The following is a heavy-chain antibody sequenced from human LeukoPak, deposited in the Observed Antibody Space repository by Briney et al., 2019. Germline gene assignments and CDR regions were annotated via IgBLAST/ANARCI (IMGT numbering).Heavy chain of an antibody. J-gene: IGHJ4*02. D-gene: IGHD6-19*01. CDR3: WSVGIGVPVLGY. CDR1: GFTFSSYG. V-gene: IGHV3-33*01. Sequence: PGGSLRLSCAASGFTFSSYGMHWVRQAPGKGLEWVAVIWYDGSNKYYADSVKGRFTISRDNSKNTLYLQMNTLRDEDTAVYYFWSVGIGVPVLGYWGQGTLVTVSS. CDR2: IWYDGSNK.